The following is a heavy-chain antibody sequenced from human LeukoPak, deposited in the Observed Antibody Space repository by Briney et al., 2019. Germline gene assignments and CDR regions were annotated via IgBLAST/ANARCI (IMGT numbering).Heavy chain of an antibody. J-gene: IGHJ4*02. D-gene: IGHD1-26*01. V-gene: IGHV3-7*01. CDR1: GFTFSDYW. Sequence: GGSLRLSCAASGFTFSDYWVSWVRQPPGKGLEWVANIKQDGSEKYYVDSVKGRFTISRDNAKNSLFLQMSSLRAEDTAVYYCARGSGSYYIYWGQGTLVTVSS. CDR2: IKQDGSEK. CDR3: ARGSGSYYIY.